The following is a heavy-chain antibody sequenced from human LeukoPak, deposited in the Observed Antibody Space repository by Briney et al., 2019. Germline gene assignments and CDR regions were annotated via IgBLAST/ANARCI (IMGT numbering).Heavy chain of an antibody. D-gene: IGHD6-13*01. Sequence: HTGGSLRLSCAASGFTFSSYAMSWVRQAPGKGLEWVPAISGSGGSTYYADSVKGRFTISRDNSKNTLYLQMNSLRAEDTAVYYCVAIAAAGPAWGQGTLVTVSS. J-gene: IGHJ4*02. V-gene: IGHV3-23*01. CDR3: VAIAAAGPA. CDR1: GFTFSSYA. CDR2: ISGSGGST.